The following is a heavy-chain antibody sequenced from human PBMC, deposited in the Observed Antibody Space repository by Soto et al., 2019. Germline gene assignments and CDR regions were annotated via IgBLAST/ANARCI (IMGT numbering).Heavy chain of an antibody. CDR3: GRLHSYDSSGYYSFDY. J-gene: IGHJ4*02. V-gene: IGHV4-39*01. CDR1: GDSISRGDYY. Sequence: PSETLSLTCTVSGDSISRGDYYWAWIRQPPGKGLEWIGNINHRGTAYYNPSLKSRVTIYVDTSKNQFSLKMNSLTAADAAVYYCGRLHSYDSSGYYSFDYWGQGTLVTVSS. D-gene: IGHD3-22*01. CDR2: INHRGTA.